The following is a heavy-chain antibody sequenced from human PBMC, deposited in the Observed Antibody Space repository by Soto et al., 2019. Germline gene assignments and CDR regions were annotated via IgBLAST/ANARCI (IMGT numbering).Heavy chain of an antibody. V-gene: IGHV4-59*01. Sequence: SETLYLTCTVSGGSISSYYWSWIRQPPGKGLEWIGYIYYSGSTNYNPSLKSRVTISVDTSKNQFSLKLSSVTAADTAVYYCAREIVVVPAALAAFDIWGQGTMVTVSS. D-gene: IGHD2-2*01. J-gene: IGHJ3*02. CDR3: AREIVVVPAALAAFDI. CDR1: GGSISSYY. CDR2: IYYSGST.